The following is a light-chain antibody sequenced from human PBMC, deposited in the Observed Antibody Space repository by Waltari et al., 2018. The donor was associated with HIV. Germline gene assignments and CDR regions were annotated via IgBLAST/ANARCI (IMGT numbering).Light chain of an antibody. CDR2: YDS. CDR3: QVWDSSSVVV. CDR1: NIGNKN. V-gene: IGLV3-21*01. Sequence: SYVLTQPPSVSVAPGKTARITCGGNNIGNKNVHWYQQKPGQAPVLVIYYDSDRPSGIPERFSGSNSGNTATLTISRVEAVDEADYHCQVWDSSSVVVFGGGTKLTVL. J-gene: IGLJ2*01.